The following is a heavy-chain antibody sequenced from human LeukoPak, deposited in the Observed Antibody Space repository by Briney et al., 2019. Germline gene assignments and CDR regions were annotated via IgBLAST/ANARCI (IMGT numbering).Heavy chain of an antibody. Sequence: PGGSLRLSCAASGFTFSSYAMNWVRQAPGKGLEWVSYISSSSSTIYYADSVKGRFTISRDNAKNSLYLQMNSLRAEDTAVYYCARESVVVVTKPEVNDAFDIWGQGTMVTVSS. CDR1: GFTFSSYA. V-gene: IGHV3-48*04. CDR3: ARESVVVVTKPEVNDAFDI. D-gene: IGHD2-21*02. CDR2: ISSSSSTI. J-gene: IGHJ3*02.